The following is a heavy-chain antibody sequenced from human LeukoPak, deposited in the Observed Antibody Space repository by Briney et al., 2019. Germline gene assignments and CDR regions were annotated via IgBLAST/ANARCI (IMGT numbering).Heavy chain of an antibody. CDR3: ARVATPWFYYYESSGYYYYFDY. D-gene: IGHD3-22*01. Sequence: ASVNVSCKASGYTFTSYDINWVRQATGQGLEWMGWMNPNSGNTGYAQKFQGRVTMTRNTSISTAYMELSSLRSEDTAVYYCARVATPWFYYYESSGYYYYFDYWGQGTLVTVSS. CDR2: MNPNSGNT. V-gene: IGHV1-8*01. J-gene: IGHJ4*02. CDR1: GYTFTSYD.